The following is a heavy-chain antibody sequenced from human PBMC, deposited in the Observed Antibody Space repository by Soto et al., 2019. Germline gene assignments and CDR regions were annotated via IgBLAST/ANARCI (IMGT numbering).Heavy chain of an antibody. CDR2: IIPIFGTA. D-gene: IGHD4-4*01. CDR1: GGTFSSYA. Sequence: SVKVSCKASGGTFSSYAISWVRQAPGQGLEWMGGIIPIFGTANYAQKFQGGVTITADESTNTAYMELSSLRSEDTAVYYCARPLYSNYHYYGMDVWGQGTTVTVSS. V-gene: IGHV1-69*13. J-gene: IGHJ6*02. CDR3: ARPLYSNYHYYGMDV.